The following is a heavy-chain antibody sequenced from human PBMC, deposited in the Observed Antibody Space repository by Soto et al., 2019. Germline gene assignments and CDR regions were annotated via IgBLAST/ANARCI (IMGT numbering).Heavy chain of an antibody. CDR2: INSDGTIT. V-gene: IGHV3-74*01. CDR1: GFTFSNSW. D-gene: IGHD1-1*01. J-gene: IGHJ4*02. CDR3: TNWNYVDY. Sequence: EVRLVESGGGLVQPGGSLRLSCAASGFTFSNSWMHWVRQPPGKGPVWVARINSDGTITNYADSVQGRFTISRDNAKDTLYLQMNSLGAEDTAVYYCTNWNYVDYWGQGTLVTVSS.